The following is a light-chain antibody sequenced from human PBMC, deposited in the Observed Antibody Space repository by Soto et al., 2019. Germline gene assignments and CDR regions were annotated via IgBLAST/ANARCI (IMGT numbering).Light chain of an antibody. CDR3: QKSDPRT. CDR1: QSFSNY. Sequence: EIVLTQSPSTLSVSPGERATISCRASQSFSNYLAWYQQKPGQAPRLLIYDASNRATGIPARFSGSGSGTAFTLTIRSLEPDAFAVYYCQKSDPRTFGQGTKVE. V-gene: IGKV3-11*01. J-gene: IGKJ1*01. CDR2: DAS.